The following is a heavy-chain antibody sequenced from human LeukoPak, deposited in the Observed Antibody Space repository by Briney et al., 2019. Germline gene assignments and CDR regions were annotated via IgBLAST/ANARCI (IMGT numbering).Heavy chain of an antibody. CDR1: GFAVSSNY. CDR2: IYSGGRT. J-gene: IGHJ4*02. D-gene: IGHD3-22*01. V-gene: IGHV3-66*01. CDR3: ARDPHDYDNNGYSD. Sequence: QSGGSLRLSCVASGFAVSSNYMSWVRHAPGKGLEWVSVIYSGGRTYYADSVRGRFTISRDNSKNTLYLQINSLRTEDTAVYYCARDPHDYDNNGYSDWGQGTLVTFSS.